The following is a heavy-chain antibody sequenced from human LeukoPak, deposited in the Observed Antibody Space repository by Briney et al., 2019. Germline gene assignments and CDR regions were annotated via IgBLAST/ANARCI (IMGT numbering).Heavy chain of an antibody. CDR2: IHHSGST. CDR3: ARDLYSNYGFDY. J-gene: IGHJ4*02. V-gene: IGHV4-59*12. D-gene: IGHD4-11*01. Sequence: SETLSLTCTVSGGSISSYYWSWIRQPPGKGLEWIAYIHHSGSTYYNPSLKSRVTISVDRSKNQFSLKLSYVTAADTAVYYCARDLYSNYGFDYWGQGTLVTVSS. CDR1: GGSISSYY.